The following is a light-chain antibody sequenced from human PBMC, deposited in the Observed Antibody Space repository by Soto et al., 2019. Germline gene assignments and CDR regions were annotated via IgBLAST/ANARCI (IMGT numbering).Light chain of an antibody. CDR1: SSDVGSYKL. V-gene: IGLV2-23*01. CDR3: CSYASKSILYV. Sequence: QSVLTQPASVSGSPGQSITISCTGTSSDVGSYKLVSWYQHHPGKAPKLMIYDGSKRHSGVSNRFSGFTSGNTALLTISGHQAEDEDDYYCCSYASKSILYVFGTGTKLTVL. CDR2: DGS. J-gene: IGLJ1*01.